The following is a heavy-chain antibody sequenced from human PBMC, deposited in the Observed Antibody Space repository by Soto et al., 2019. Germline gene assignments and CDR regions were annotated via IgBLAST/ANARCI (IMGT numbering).Heavy chain of an antibody. CDR1: GGTFSSYA. V-gene: IGHV1-69*04. CDR3: ARGRTVVTYYFDY. J-gene: IGHJ4*02. D-gene: IGHD2-15*01. CDR2: IIPILGIA. Sequence: ASVKVSCKASGGTFSSYAISWVRQAPGQGLEWMGRIIPILGIANYAQKFQGRVTITADKSTSTAYMELSSLRSEDTAVYYCARGRTVVTYYFDYWGQGTLVTVSS.